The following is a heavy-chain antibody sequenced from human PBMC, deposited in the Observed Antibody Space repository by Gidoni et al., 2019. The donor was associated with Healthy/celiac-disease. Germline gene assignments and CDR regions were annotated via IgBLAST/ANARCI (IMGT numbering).Heavy chain of an antibody. CDR2: ICPGDSDT. D-gene: IGHD6-19*01. Sequence: EVQLVQSGAEVKKPGESLKIYCKGDGYSCTSYWIGWVRQMPGKGLEWMGIICPGDSDTRYSPSFQGQVTISADKSISTAYLQWSSLKASDTAMYYWASNLGLEGIRIAVAANADAFDIWGQGTMVTVSS. J-gene: IGHJ3*02. CDR3: ASNLGLEGIRIAVAANADAFDI. CDR1: GYSCTSYW. V-gene: IGHV5-51*03.